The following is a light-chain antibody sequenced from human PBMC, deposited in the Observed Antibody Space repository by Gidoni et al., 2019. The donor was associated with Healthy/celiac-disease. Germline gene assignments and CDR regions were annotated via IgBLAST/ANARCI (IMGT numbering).Light chain of an antibody. Sequence: DIQMTQSPSTLSASVGDRVTLTCRASQSISSWLAWYQQKPGKAPKLLIYKASSLASGVPSRFSGSGSGTEFTLTISSLQPDDFATYYCQQYSSYSPCSFGQGTKLEIK. CDR1: QSISSW. CDR2: KAS. J-gene: IGKJ2*04. V-gene: IGKV1-5*03. CDR3: QQYSSYSPCS.